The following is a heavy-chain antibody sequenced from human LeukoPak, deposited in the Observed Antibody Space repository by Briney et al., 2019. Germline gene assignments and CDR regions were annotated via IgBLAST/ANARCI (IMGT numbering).Heavy chain of an antibody. CDR3: AKDLSQDSSFDY. Sequence: PGGSLRLSCAASGFTLSSYAMSWVRQAPGKGLEWVSAISGSGGSTYYADSVKGRFTISRDNSKNTLYLQMNSLRAEDTAVYYCAKDLSQDSSFDYWGQGTLVTVSS. J-gene: IGHJ4*02. V-gene: IGHV3-23*01. D-gene: IGHD6-13*01. CDR1: GFTLSSYA. CDR2: ISGSGGST.